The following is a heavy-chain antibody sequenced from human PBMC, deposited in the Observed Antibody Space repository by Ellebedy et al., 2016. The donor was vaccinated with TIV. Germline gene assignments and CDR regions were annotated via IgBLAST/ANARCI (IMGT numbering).Heavy chain of an antibody. CDR3: ARGSRVVDP. J-gene: IGHJ5*02. CDR1: GFTFSDDY. D-gene: IGHD2-15*01. CDR2: IIRSSSYS. V-gene: IGHV3-11*06. Sequence: GGSLRLSCAASGFTFSDDYMSWIRQAPGKGLEWVSFIIRSSSYSMYADSVKGRFTVSRDDAKNALYLQMNSLRVEDTAVYYCARGSRVVDPWGRGTLVTVSS.